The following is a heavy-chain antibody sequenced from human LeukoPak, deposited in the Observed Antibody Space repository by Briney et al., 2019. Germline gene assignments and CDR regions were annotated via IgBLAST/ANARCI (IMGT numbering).Heavy chain of an antibody. V-gene: IGHV3-74*01. CDR1: GNYW. Sequence: SGGSLRLSCAASGNYWMHWVRQAPGKGLVWVSHINSDGSWTSYADSVKGRFTISRDNSKNTLYLQMNSPRAEDTAVYYCARDYYDSSGQNWFDPWGQGTLVTVSS. CDR3: ARDYYDSSGQNWFDP. D-gene: IGHD3-22*01. J-gene: IGHJ5*02. CDR2: INSDGSWT.